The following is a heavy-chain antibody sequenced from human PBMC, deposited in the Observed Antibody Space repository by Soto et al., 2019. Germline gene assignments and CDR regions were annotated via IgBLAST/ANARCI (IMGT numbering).Heavy chain of an antibody. D-gene: IGHD1-26*01. CDR2: ISGSGGST. V-gene: IGHV3-23*01. CDR3: AKDLFVVGATKGQNAFDI. CDR1: GFTFSSYA. Sequence: EVQLLESGGGLVQPGGSLRLSCAASGFTFSSYAMSWVRQAPGKGLEWVSAISGSGGSTYYADSVKGRFTISRDNFKTTLYMQMNSLRAEDTAVYYCAKDLFVVGATKGQNAFDIWGQGKMVTVSS. J-gene: IGHJ3*02.